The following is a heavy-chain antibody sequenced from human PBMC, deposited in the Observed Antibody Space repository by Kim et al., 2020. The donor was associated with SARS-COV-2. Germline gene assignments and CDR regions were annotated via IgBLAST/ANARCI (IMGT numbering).Heavy chain of an antibody. Sequence: SETLSLTCTVSGGSVSGYYCTWVRQPPGKGLEWIGYYNGYTYYNPSRSSRVTISVDTSKNQFSLLLNSVTAADTAVYYCFRGTSWYGETDWGQGALVTVTS. D-gene: IGHD3-10*01. CDR3: FRGTSWYGETD. CDR2: YYNGYT. CDR1: GGSVSGYY. V-gene: IGHV4-59*02. J-gene: IGHJ4*02.